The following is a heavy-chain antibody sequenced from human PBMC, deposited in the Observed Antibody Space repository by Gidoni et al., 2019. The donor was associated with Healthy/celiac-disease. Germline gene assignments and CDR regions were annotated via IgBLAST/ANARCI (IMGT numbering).Heavy chain of an antibody. J-gene: IGHJ3*02. CDR2: IYYSGST. Sequence: QVQLQESGPGLVKPSETLSLTCTASGGPISSYYWSWIRQPPGKGLEWIGYIYYSGSTNYNPSLKSRVTISVDTSKNQFSLKLSSVTAADTAVYYCARQGWELLGVWNAFDIWGQGTMVTVSS. CDR3: ARQGWELLGVWNAFDI. CDR1: GGPISSYY. V-gene: IGHV4-59*08. D-gene: IGHD1-26*01.